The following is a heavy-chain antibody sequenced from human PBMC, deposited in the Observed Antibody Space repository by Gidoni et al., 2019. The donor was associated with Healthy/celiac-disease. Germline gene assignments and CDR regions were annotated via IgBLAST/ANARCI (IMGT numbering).Heavy chain of an antibody. CDR2: INHSGST. J-gene: IGHJ6*02. Sequence: QVQLQQWGAGLLKPSETLSLTCAVYGGSFSGYYWSWIRQPPGKGLEWIGEINHSGSTNYNPSLKSRVTISVDTSKNQFSLKLSSVTAADTAVYYCARGGGLPGMDAWGQGTTVTVSS. CDR1: GGSFSGYY. V-gene: IGHV4-34*01. CDR3: ARGGGLPGMDA. D-gene: IGHD1-26*01.